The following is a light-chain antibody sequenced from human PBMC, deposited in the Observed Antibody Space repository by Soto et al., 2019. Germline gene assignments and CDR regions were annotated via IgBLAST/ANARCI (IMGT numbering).Light chain of an antibody. CDR1: QGISVH. Sequence: DLQMTQSPSSLSASVGDTVTITCRASQGISVHLNWYQQKPGKVPKLLIYAASNLHSGVPSRFSGSGSETDLALTISSLQPEDFATYYCQQSYIPPYTFGQGTRLEIK. CDR2: AAS. V-gene: IGKV1-39*01. J-gene: IGKJ2*01. CDR3: QQSYIPPYT.